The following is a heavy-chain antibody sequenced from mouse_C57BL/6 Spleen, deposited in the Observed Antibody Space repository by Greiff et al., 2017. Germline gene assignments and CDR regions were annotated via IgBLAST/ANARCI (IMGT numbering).Heavy chain of an antibody. CDR3: TRWGTTVSYFDY. V-gene: IGHV1-15*01. CDR1: GYTFTDYE. Sequence: VQLQESGAELVRPGASVTLSCKASGYTFTDYEMHWVKQTPVHGLEWIGAIDPETGGTAYNQKFKGKAILTADKSSSTAYMELRSLTSEDSAVYYCTRWGTTVSYFDYWGQGTTLTVSS. D-gene: IGHD1-1*01. CDR2: IDPETGGT. J-gene: IGHJ2*01.